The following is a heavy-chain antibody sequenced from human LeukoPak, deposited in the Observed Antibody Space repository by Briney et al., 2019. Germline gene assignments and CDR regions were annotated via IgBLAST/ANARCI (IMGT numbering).Heavy chain of an antibody. D-gene: IGHD3-3*01. Sequence: PSETLSLTCTVSGGPISSYYWSWIRQPAGKGLEWIGRIYTSGSTNYNPSLKSRVTMSVDTSKNQFSLKLSSVTAADTAVYYCARASDYDFWSGYVFDYWGQRTLVTVSS. CDR3: ARASDYDFWSGYVFDY. J-gene: IGHJ4*02. CDR2: IYTSGST. CDR1: GGPISSYY. V-gene: IGHV4-4*07.